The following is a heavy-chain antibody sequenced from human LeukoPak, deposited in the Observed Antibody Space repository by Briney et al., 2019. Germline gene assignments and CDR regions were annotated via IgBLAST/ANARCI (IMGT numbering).Heavy chain of an antibody. CDR1: GYTFTGCY. Sequence: ASVKVSCKASGYTFTGCYMHWVRQAPGQGLEWMGWINPNSGGTNYAQKFQGRVTMTRDTSISAAYMELSRMRSDDTAVYYCPTRRIDTYYDILTGYPHERYYYYYMDVWGKGTTVTVSS. CDR3: PTRRIDTYYDILTGYPHERYYYYYMDV. CDR2: INPNSGGT. J-gene: IGHJ6*03. V-gene: IGHV1-2*02. D-gene: IGHD3-9*01.